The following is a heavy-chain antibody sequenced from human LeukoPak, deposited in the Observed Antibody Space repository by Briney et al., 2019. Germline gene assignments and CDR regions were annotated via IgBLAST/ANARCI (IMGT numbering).Heavy chain of an antibody. Sequence: SQTLSLTCAISGDSVSNKNTAWNWIRQSPSRGLEWLGRTYYRSKWHNTYAASVKSRITINPDTSKNQFSLQLNSVTPEDTAVYFCVRLAGGDIDSGGQGPLVTVS. CDR2: TYYRSKWHN. V-gene: IGHV6-1*01. J-gene: IGHJ4*02. CDR3: VRLAGGDIDS. D-gene: IGHD5-12*01. CDR1: GDSVSNKNTA.